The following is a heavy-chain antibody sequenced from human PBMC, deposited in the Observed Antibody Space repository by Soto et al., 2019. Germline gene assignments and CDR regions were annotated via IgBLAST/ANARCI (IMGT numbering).Heavy chain of an antibody. Sequence: SETLSLTCTVSGGSISSGGYYWSWIRQHPGKGLEWIGYIYYSGSTYYNPSLKSRVTISVDTSKNQFSLKLSSVTAADTAVYYCASHPYDFWSGYFDYWGRGTLVTVSS. J-gene: IGHJ4*02. V-gene: IGHV4-31*03. D-gene: IGHD3-3*01. CDR2: IYYSGST. CDR1: GGSISSGGYY. CDR3: ASHPYDFWSGYFDY.